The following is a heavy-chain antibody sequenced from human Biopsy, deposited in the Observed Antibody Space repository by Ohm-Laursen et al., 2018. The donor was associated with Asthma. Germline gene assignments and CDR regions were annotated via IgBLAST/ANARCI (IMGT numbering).Heavy chain of an antibody. CDR2: INSVFGTT. V-gene: IGHV1-69*01. J-gene: IGHJ4*02. CDR3: ARKAGSCISRTCYSLDF. Sequence: SSVKASCKSLGGTFNTYVIGWGRPTPGQGLGWMGGINSVFGTTTYPQKFQDRVTITADDSTSTVYMELSSLRSEDTAVYYCARKAGSCISRTCYSLDFWGQGTLVTVSS. CDR1: GGTFNTYV. D-gene: IGHD2-2*01.